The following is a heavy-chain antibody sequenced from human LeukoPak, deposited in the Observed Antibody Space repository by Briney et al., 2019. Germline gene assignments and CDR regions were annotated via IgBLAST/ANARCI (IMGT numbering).Heavy chain of an antibody. CDR2: IIPIFGTA. V-gene: IGHV1-69*06. Sequence: SVKVSCKASGGTFISYAISWVGQAPGQGLEWMGGIIPIFGTANYAQKFQGRVTITADKSMSTAYMELRSLRFDDTAIYYCAKDWHILTGRNCFDPWGQGTLVTVSS. D-gene: IGHD3-9*01. CDR3: AKDWHILTGRNCFDP. CDR1: GGTFISYA. J-gene: IGHJ5*02.